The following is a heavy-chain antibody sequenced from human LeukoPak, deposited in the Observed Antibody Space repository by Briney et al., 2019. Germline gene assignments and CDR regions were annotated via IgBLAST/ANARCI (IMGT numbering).Heavy chain of an antibody. V-gene: IGHV4-59*01. D-gene: IGHD4-17*01. CDR1: GGSFSGYY. CDR2: IYYSGST. J-gene: IGHJ3*02. CDR3: ARDTSDDYGDYGDAFDI. Sequence: SETLSLTCAVYGGSFSGYYWSWIRQPPGKGLEWIGYIYYSGSTNYNPSLKSRVTISVDTSKNQFSLKLSSVTAADTAVYYCARDTSDDYGDYGDAFDIWGQGTMVTVSS.